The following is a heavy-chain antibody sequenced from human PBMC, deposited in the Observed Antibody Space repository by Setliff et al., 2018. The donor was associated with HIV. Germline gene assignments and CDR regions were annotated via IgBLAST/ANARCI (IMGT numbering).Heavy chain of an antibody. J-gene: IGHJ4*02. Sequence: SQTLSLTCSVSGGPVRGHFWTWIRQAPGKGLEWIAEITPSGRTNYSPSLKSRLSLSIESSKNQLFLKVMSVTAADSAVYYCASSVGFRDFWGQGTPVTVS. CDR3: ASSVGFRDF. CDR2: ITPSGRT. V-gene: IGHV4-34*01. D-gene: IGHD3-10*01. CDR1: GGPVRGHF.